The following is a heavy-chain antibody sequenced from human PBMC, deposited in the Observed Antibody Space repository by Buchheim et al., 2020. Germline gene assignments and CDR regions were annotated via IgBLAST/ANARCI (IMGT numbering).Heavy chain of an antibody. V-gene: IGHV3-11*05. CDR2: ISSSSSST. CDR3: ARPYCTSTSCYPDY. Sequence: QVQLVESGGGLVKPGGSLRLSCAASGFTFSDYYMTWIRQAPGKGLEWVSYISSSSSSTNYADSVKGRFAISSDNAKNSLYLQMNSLRAEDTAVDYCARPYCTSTSCYPDYWGQGTL. CDR1: GFTFSDYY. J-gene: IGHJ4*02. D-gene: IGHD2-2*01.